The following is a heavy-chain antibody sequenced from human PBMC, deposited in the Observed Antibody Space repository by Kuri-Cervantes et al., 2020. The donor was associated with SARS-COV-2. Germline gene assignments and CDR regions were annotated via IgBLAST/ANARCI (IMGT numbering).Heavy chain of an antibody. J-gene: IGHJ4*02. Sequence: GGSLRLSCAASGFTFSSYAIHWVRQAPGKGLEWVAVISYDGSNKYYADSVKGRFTISRDNSKNTLYLQMNSLRAEDTAVYYCARDLSTVLGEDYFDYWGQGTLVTVSS. CDR2: ISYDGSNK. V-gene: IGHV3-30*04. CDR1: GFTFSSYA. D-gene: IGHD2-8*01. CDR3: ARDLSTVLGEDYFDY.